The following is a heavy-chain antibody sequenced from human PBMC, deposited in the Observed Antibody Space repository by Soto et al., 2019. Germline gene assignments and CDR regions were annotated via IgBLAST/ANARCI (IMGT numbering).Heavy chain of an antibody. CDR3: ALHYGDPPPSYFGFDV. Sequence: QITLKESGPTLVKPTQTLTLTCTFSGFSLNTSGVGVGWIRQPPGKALECLALIYWDDDKRYSPSLKTRLTITKDPSNTLVVLTMTNMDPVDTATYYCALHYGDPPPSYFGFDVWGQGTTVTVSS. CDR1: GFSLNTSGVG. D-gene: IGHD4-17*01. V-gene: IGHV2-5*02. J-gene: IGHJ6*02. CDR2: IYWDDDK.